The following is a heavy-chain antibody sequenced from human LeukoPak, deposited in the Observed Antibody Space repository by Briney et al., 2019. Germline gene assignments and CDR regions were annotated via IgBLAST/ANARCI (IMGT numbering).Heavy chain of an antibody. CDR2: ISSSSGTI. V-gene: IGHV3-48*01. CDR3: ARDLAADFDY. D-gene: IGHD6-19*01. CDR1: GFTFSSYS. Sequence: GGSLRLSCAASGFTFSSYSMNWVRQAPGKGLEWVSYISSSSGTIYYADSVKGRFTISRDNAKNSLYLQMNSLRAEDTAVYYCARDLAADFDYWGQGTLVTVS. J-gene: IGHJ4*02.